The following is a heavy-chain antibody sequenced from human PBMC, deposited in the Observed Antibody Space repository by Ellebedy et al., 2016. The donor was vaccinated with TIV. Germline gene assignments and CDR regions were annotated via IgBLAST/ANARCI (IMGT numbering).Heavy chain of an antibody. CDR2: IKSDGIST. V-gene: IGHV3-74*01. Sequence: PGGSLRLSCGTSGFTFSTYWMYWVRQAPGKGLVWVARIKSDGISTNYADSVKGRFTISRDNAKNTLYLQMNSLRVEDTAVYYCARWDFDSVNAFDIWGQGTMVTVSS. CDR1: GFTFSTYW. CDR3: ARWDFDSVNAFDI. D-gene: IGHD3-9*01. J-gene: IGHJ3*02.